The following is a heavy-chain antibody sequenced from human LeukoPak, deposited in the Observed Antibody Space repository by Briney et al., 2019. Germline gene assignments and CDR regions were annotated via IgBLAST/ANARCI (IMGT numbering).Heavy chain of an antibody. J-gene: IGHJ4*02. Sequence: QTGGSLRLSCAASGFTFSSYGMHWVRQAPGKGLEWVAFIPYDGGNKYYTDSVRGRFTISRDNSKYTLSLQMNSLRVEDTAVYYCAKGYDYGGKYFDYWGQGTLVTVSS. CDR1: GFTFSSYG. CDR3: AKGYDYGGKYFDY. CDR2: IPYDGGNK. D-gene: IGHD4-23*01. V-gene: IGHV3-30*02.